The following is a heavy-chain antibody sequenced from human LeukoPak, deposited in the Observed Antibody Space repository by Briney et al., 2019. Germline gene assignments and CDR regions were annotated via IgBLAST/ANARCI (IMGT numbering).Heavy chain of an antibody. CDR1: GFTFSSYA. V-gene: IGHV3-23*01. CDR2: ISGSGGST. J-gene: IGHJ4*02. D-gene: IGHD6-13*01. Sequence: GGSLRLSCAASGFTFSSYAMSWVRQAPGKGLEWVSAISGSGGSTYYADSVKGRFTISRDNAKNSLYLQMNSLRAEDTAVYYCARDPLSSSSFDLWGQGTLVTVSS. CDR3: ARDPLSSSSFDL.